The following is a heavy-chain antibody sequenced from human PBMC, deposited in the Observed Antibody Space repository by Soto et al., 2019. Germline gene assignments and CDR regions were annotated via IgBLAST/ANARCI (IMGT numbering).Heavy chain of an antibody. CDR3: ARVMVRQLVRPDYYYCYGMDV. Sequence: QVQLQQWGAGLLKPSETLSLTCAVYGGSFSGYYWSWIRQPPGKGLEWIGEINHSGSTNYNPSLKSRVTISVDTSKNQFSLKLSSVTAADTAVYYCARVMVRQLVRPDYYYCYGMDVWGQGTTVTVSS. CDR2: INHSGST. V-gene: IGHV4-34*01. CDR1: GGSFSGYY. D-gene: IGHD6-6*01. J-gene: IGHJ6*02.